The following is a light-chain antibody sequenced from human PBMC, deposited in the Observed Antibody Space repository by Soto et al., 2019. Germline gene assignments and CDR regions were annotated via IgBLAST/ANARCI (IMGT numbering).Light chain of an antibody. CDR2: KAS. J-gene: IGKJ1*01. CDR3: QQYDSYPWT. V-gene: IGKV1-5*03. CDR1: QSINSW. Sequence: DIQVTQSPSTLSASVGDRVTITCRASQSINSWLAWYQQKPGKAPKLLIHKASTLESGVPSRFSGSESGTEFTLTISSLQPDDFATYYCQQYDSYPWTFGHGTKVEIK.